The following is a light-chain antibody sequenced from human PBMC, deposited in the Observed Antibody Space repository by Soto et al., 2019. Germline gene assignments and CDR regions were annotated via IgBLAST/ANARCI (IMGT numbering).Light chain of an antibody. CDR1: QLFRSN. J-gene: IGKJ5*01. Sequence: IAFTKCPVTLSVSPGERVVFSWGASQLFRSNLAWYQRRPGQAPRLLIYGSSTRATGVPARFSGSASGTEFTLTISGLQSEDFAVYYCQQYNDWPRTFGQGTRLEIK. CDR3: QQYNDWPRT. V-gene: IGKV3-15*01. CDR2: GSS.